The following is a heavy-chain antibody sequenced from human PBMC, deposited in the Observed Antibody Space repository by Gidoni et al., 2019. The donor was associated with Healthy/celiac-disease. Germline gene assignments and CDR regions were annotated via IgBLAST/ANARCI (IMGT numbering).Heavy chain of an antibody. J-gene: IGHJ6*02. CDR2: INHSGST. D-gene: IGHD6-13*01. CDR1: GGSFSGYY. Sequence: QVQPQQWGAGLLKPSETLSLTCAVYGGSFSGYYWSWIRQPPGKGLEWIGEINHSGSTNYNPSLKSRVTISVDTSKNQFSLKLSSVTAADTAVYYCARGVRIAAAGTFNYYYGMDVWGQGTTVTVSS. CDR3: ARGVRIAAAGTFNYYYGMDV. V-gene: IGHV4-34*01.